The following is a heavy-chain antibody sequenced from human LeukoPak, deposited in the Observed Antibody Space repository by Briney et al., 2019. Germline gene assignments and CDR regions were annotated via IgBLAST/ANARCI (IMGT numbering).Heavy chain of an antibody. V-gene: IGHV3-21*01. J-gene: IGHJ4*02. CDR2: ISSSSSYI. D-gene: IGHD2-2*01. Sequence: PGGSLRLSCAASGFTFSSYSMNWVRQAPGKGLEWVSSISSSSSYIYYADSVKGRFTISRDNAKNSLYLQMNSLRAEDTAVYYCARDLLGYCSSTSCWGGLDYWGQGTLVTVSS. CDR1: GFTFSSYS. CDR3: ARDLLGYCSSTSCWGGLDY.